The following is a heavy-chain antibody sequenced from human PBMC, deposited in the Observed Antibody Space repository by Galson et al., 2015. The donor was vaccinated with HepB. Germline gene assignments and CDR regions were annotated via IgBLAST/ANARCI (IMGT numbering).Heavy chain of an antibody. D-gene: IGHD3-10*01. J-gene: IGHJ6*02. V-gene: IGHV5-10-1*01. CDR3: AKDDNSVERFLWFGSAGGYYYGMDV. CDR2: IDPSDSYT. Sequence: QSGAEVKKPGESLRISCKGSGYSFTGYWISWVRQMPGKGLEWMGKIDPSDSYTNYSPSFQGHVTISADKSISTAYLQWSSLKASDTAMYYCAKDDNSVERFLWFGSAGGYYYGMDVWGQGTTVTVSS. CDR1: GYSFTGYW.